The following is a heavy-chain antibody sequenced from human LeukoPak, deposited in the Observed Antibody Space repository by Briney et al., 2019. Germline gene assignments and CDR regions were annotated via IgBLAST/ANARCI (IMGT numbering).Heavy chain of an antibody. CDR2: IYTSGST. J-gene: IGHJ6*03. Sequence: PSETLSLTCAVYGGSFGGYYWSWIRQAPGKGLEWIGRIYTSGSTNYNPSLKNRLTTTVKTYNNQFLLKLISVTTADTTVFYYSREDRGYSSWYSVTFYYYMDGWGKGTTVTISS. V-gene: IGHV4-4*08. D-gene: IGHD6-13*01. CDR3: SREDRGYSSWYSVTFYYYMDG. CDR1: GGSFGGYY.